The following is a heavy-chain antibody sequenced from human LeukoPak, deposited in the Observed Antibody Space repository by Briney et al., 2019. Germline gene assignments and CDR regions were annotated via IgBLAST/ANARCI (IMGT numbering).Heavy chain of an antibody. CDR1: GASISSYY. V-gene: IGHV4-59*01. CDR3: ARSGGRDGYNFDY. Sequence: SETLSLTCTVSGASISSYYWSWIRRPPGKGLEWIGYISYSGSTNYNPSLKSRVTISVDTSKNQFSLKLSSVTAADTAVYYCARSGGRDGYNFDYWGQGTLVTVSS. CDR2: ISYSGST. J-gene: IGHJ4*02. D-gene: IGHD5-24*01.